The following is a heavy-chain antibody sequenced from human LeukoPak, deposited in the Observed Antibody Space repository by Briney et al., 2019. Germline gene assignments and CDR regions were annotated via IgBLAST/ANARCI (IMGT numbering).Heavy chain of an antibody. J-gene: IGHJ5*02. D-gene: IGHD2-21*02. Sequence: GGSLRLSCAASGFTFSSYEMNWVRQAPGKGLEWVSYISSSGSTIYYADSVKGRFTISRDNAKNSLYLQMNSLRAEDTAVYYCARVVVTAIVADWFDPWGQGTLVTVSS. CDR1: GFTFSSYE. V-gene: IGHV3-48*03. CDR3: ARVVVTAIVADWFDP. CDR2: ISSSGSTI.